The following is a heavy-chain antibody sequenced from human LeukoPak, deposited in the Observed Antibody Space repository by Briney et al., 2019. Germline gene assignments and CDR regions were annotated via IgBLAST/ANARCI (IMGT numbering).Heavy chain of an antibody. V-gene: IGHV4-34*01. D-gene: IGHD1-1*01. CDR2: INHSGST. CDR1: GGSFSGYY. J-gene: IGHJ6*03. Sequence: SETLSLTCAVYGGSFSGYYWSWIRQPPGKGLEWIGEINHSGSTNYNTSLKSRVTLSVGTSQNQFSLKLSYVAAAGNAEYYCASLERRGYYYYYMDVWGKGTTVTVSS. CDR3: ASLERRGYYYYYMDV.